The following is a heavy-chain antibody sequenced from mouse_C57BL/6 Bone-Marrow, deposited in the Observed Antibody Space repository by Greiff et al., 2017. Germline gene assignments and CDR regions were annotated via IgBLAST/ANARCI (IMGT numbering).Heavy chain of an antibody. CDR2: IDPSDSET. CDR1: GYTFTSYW. D-gene: IGHD2-2*01. Sequence: VQLQQPGAELVRPGSSVKLSCKASGYTFTSYWMHWVKQRPIQGLEWIGNIDPSDSETHYNQKLKDKATLTLDKSSSTAYMQLSILTAEDSAVYYFARGVYYGSPYYFDYGGQGTTLTVSS. CDR3: ARGVYYGSPYYFDY. V-gene: IGHV1-52*01. J-gene: IGHJ2*01.